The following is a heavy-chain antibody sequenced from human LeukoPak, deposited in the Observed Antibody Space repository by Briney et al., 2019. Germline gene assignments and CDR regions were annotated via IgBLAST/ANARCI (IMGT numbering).Heavy chain of an antibody. J-gene: IGHJ4*02. Sequence: GGSLRLSCAASGFTLSSYAMSWVRQAPGKGLEWVSAISDSGNTYHADSVKGRFTISRDSSKNTLFLQMNRLRPEDAAVYYCAKAPVTTCRGAYCYPFNYWGQGTLVTVSS. D-gene: IGHD2-21*01. CDR3: AKAPVTTCRGAYCYPFNY. V-gene: IGHV3-23*01. CDR2: ISDSGNT. CDR1: GFTLSSYA.